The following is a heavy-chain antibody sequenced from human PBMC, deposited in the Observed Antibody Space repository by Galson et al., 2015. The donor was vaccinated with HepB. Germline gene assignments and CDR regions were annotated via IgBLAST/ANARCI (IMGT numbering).Heavy chain of an antibody. J-gene: IGHJ4*02. D-gene: IGHD5-12*01. CDR3: ARGRGYDKSFDY. Sequence: ADSVKGRFTISRDNSKNTLYLQMNSLRAEDTAVYYCARGRGYDKSFDYWGQGTLVTVSS. V-gene: IGHV3-30*01.